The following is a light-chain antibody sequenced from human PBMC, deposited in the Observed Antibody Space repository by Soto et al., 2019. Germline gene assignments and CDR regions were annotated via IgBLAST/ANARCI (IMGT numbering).Light chain of an antibody. V-gene: IGLV2-14*03. CDR2: AVS. CDR3: SSYRTSNTRQIV. J-gene: IGLJ1*01. Sequence: QSALTQPASVSGSPGQSITISCTGTSSDVGGYNYVSWYQHHPGKAPKLMIYAVSNRPSGVSNRFSGSKSGNTASLSISGLQPEDEADYYCSSYRTSNTRQIVCGSGTKVTVL. CDR1: SSDVGGYNY.